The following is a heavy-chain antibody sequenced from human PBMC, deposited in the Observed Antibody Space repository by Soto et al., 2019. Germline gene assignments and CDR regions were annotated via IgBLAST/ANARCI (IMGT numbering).Heavy chain of an antibody. CDR3: ARTTYPTPNYFDY. J-gene: IGHJ4*01. Sequence: PSETLSLTCTVSGGSITSYYWSWIRQPPGKGLEWIAYIYYRGSNTYNPSLESRVTMSVDTSKNQFSLNLSSVTAADTAVYYCARTTYPTPNYFDYWATEPWSPSPQ. CDR1: GGSITSYY. D-gene: IGHD2-21*01. V-gene: IGHV4-59*01. CDR2: IYYRGSN.